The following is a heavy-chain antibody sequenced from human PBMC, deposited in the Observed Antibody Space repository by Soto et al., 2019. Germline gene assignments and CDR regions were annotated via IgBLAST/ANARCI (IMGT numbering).Heavy chain of an antibody. V-gene: IGHV1-3*04. CDR3: ASRPGLEGGPFDF. CDR2: INTGNGYT. J-gene: IGHJ4*02. Sequence: QVDLVQSGAEVKKPGASLKLSCEASGYTFTALPIHWVRQAPGQRLEWMGWINTGNGYTEYSQKFQDRVTITRVTSASTAYLEMNSLKAEDTAVYYCASRPGLEGGPFDFWGQGTLVTVTS. D-gene: IGHD6-19*01. CDR1: GYTFTALP.